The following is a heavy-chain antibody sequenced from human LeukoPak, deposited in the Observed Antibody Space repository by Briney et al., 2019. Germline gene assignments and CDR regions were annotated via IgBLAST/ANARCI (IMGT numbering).Heavy chain of an antibody. Sequence: GRSLRLSNAASGFTFSSYAMHWFRQAPGKGLEWVAVISYDGSNKYYADSVKGRFTISRDNSKNTLYLQMNSLRAEDTAVYYCARDEPYYDILTGVGYWGQGTLVTVSS. J-gene: IGHJ4*02. CDR2: ISYDGSNK. CDR3: ARDEPYYDILTGVGY. CDR1: GFTFSSYA. V-gene: IGHV3-30*04. D-gene: IGHD3-9*01.